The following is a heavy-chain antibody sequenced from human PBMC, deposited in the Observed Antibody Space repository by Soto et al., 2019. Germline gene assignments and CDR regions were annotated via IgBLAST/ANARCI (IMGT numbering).Heavy chain of an antibody. Sequence: EVQLVESGGGLVQPGGSLRLSCAASGFTFRTYWMGWVRQAPGKGLEWVAKIKQDGSEKYSVDSVKGRYTISRDNAKNSLYLPMNSLSAKDTAVYFCASQSATDTFENWGQGTLVTVSS. CDR1: GFTFRTYW. V-gene: IGHV3-7*03. D-gene: IGHD2-15*01. CDR3: ASQSATDTFEN. CDR2: IKQDGSEK. J-gene: IGHJ4*02.